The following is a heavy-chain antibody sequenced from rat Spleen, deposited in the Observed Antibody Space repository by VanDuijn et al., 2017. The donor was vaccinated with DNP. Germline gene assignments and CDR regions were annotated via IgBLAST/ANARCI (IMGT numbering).Heavy chain of an antibody. CDR3: TGGGSNIYPFSY. D-gene: IGHD1-2*01. CDR1: GFSLSSYA. J-gene: IGHJ3*01. V-gene: IGHV2S12*01. CDR2: ISSGGDT. Sequence: QVQLKESGPGLVQPSQTLSLTCTVSGFSLSSYAVSWVRQPPGKGLEWIAAISSGGDTYYHSVLKSRLSFSSDPSKIKVFLKMDSPQTKDTAIYFCTGGGSNIYPFSYWGQGTLVTVSS.